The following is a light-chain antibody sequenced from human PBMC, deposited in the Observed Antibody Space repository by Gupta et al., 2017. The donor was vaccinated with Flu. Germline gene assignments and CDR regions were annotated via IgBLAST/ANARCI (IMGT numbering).Light chain of an antibody. V-gene: IGKV1-5*03. J-gene: IGKJ4*01. Sequence: DIQMPQSPSTLSAYVGDRVTITCRASQSLSSWLAWYQQKPGKAPNLLIYKASNLESGVPSRFSGSGSVTEFTLTISSLQPDDFATYYCQQYDSYSLTFGGGTKVEI. CDR1: QSLSSW. CDR2: KAS. CDR3: QQYDSYSLT.